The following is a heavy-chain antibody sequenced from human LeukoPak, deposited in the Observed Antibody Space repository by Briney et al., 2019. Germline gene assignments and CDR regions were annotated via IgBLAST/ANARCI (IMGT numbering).Heavy chain of an antibody. J-gene: IGHJ4*02. V-gene: IGHV7-4-1*02. CDR3: ARPMSSGWPHFDY. CDR2: INTNTGNP. D-gene: IGHD6-19*01. CDR1: GYTFTSYD. Sequence: ASVKVSCKASGYTFTSYDINWVRQATGQGLEWMGWINTNTGNPTYAQGFTGRFVFSLDTSVSTAYLQISSLKAEDTAVYYCARPMSSGWPHFDYWGQGTLVTVSS.